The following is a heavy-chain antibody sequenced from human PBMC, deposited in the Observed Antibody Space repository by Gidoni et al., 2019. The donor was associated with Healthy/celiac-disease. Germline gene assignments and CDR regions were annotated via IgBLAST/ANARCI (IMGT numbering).Heavy chain of an antibody. V-gene: IGHV3-23*01. J-gene: IGHJ6*02. CDR1: GFTFSSYA. Sequence: EVQLLESGGGLVQPGGSLRLSCAASGFTFSSYAMSWVRQAPGKGLEWVSAISGSGGSTYYADSVKGRFTISRDNSKNTLYLQMNSLRAEDTAVYYCAKASVVIASVSYYYYGMDVWGQGTTVTVSS. CDR3: AKASVVIASVSYYYYGMDV. CDR2: ISGSGGST. D-gene: IGHD2-21*01.